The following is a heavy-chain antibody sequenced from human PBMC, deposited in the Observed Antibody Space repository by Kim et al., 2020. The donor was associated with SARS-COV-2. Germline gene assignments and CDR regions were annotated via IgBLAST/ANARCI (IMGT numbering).Heavy chain of an antibody. CDR1: GGSISSGGYY. CDR3: ARALPKTLNREQLRSKYFDY. CDR2: IYYSGST. Sequence: SETLSLTCTVSGGSISSGGYYWSWIRQHPGKGLEWIGYIYYSGSTYYNPSLKSRVTISVDTSKNQFSLKLSSVTAADTAVYYCARALPKTLNREQLRSKYFDYWGQGTLVTVSS. J-gene: IGHJ4*02. V-gene: IGHV4-31*03. D-gene: IGHD3-16*01.